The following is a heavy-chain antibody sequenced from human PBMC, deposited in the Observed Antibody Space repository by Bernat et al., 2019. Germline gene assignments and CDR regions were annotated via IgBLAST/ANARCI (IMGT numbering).Heavy chain of an antibody. V-gene: IGHV1-24*01. D-gene: IGHD3-22*01. CDR2: FDPDDGET. CDR1: GYTLTELS. Sequence: QVQLVQSGAEVKKPGASVKVSCKVSGYTLTELSMHWVRQAPGQGLEWMGGFDPDDGETIYAQKFQGRVTMTEDTSTDTAYMELSSLRSEDTAVYYCATDIDYDEGSGYSFDYWGQGTLVTVSS. CDR3: ATDIDYDEGSGYSFDY. J-gene: IGHJ4*02.